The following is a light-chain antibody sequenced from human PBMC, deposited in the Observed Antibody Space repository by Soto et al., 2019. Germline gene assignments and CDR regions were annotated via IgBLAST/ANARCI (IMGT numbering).Light chain of an antibody. CDR3: QQYNNWPPLT. V-gene: IGKV3-15*01. CDR2: GAS. J-gene: IGKJ4*01. Sequence: EIVMTQPPATLSVSPGERATLSCRASQSVSSNLAWYQQKPGQAPRLLTYGASTRATGIPAMFSGSGSGTEFTLTISSLPSEDVAVYYCQQYNNWPPLTFGGGTKVEI. CDR1: QSVSSN.